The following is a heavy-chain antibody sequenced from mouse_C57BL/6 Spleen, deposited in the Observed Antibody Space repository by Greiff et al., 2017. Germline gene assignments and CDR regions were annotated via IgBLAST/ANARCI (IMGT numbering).Heavy chain of an antibody. J-gene: IGHJ4*01. Sequence: QVQLQQSGPGLVQPSQSLSITCTVSGFSLTSYGVHWVRQSPGKGLEWLGVIWSGGSTDYHAAFISRLSISKDNSKSQVFFKMNRLQADDTAIYYCARGTVVAKRDAMDYWGQGTSVTVSA. D-gene: IGHD1-1*01. V-gene: IGHV2-2*01. CDR1: GFSLTSYG. CDR3: ARGTVVAKRDAMDY. CDR2: IWSGGST.